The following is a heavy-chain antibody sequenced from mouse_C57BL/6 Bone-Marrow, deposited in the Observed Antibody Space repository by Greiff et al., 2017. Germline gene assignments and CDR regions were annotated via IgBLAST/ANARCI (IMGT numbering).Heavy chain of an antibody. V-gene: IGHV1-7*01. Sequence: VQLQQSGAELAKPGASVKLSCKASGYTFTSYWMHWVKQRPGQGLEWIGYINPSSGYTKYNQKFKDKATLTADKSSSTAYMQLSSLTYADSAVYYCSGENYYDSSLYYDAMDYWGQGTSVTVSS. CDR2: INPSSGYT. CDR1: GYTFTSYW. D-gene: IGHD1-1*01. CDR3: SGENYYDSSLYYDAMDY. J-gene: IGHJ4*01.